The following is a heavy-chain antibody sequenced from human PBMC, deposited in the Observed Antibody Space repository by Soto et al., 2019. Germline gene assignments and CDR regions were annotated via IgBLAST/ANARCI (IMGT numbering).Heavy chain of an antibody. D-gene: IGHD3-16*01. CDR2: ISPYSGNT. Sequence: QVHLVQSGDEVRKPGSSVKVSCKASGYIFVNYGIAWVRQAPGQGLEWMGGISPYSGNTHYASKVQGRLTMTTAKSMGTANMGLGSLTSDDTAVYYCALVDNYVTPTPLDVWGQGKTVT. CDR1: GYIFVNYG. J-gene: IGHJ6*02. V-gene: IGHV1-18*01. CDR3: ALVDNYVTPTPLDV.